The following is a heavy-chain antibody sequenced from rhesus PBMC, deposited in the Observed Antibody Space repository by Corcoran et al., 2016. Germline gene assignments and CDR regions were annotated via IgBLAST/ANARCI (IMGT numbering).Heavy chain of an antibody. J-gene: IGHJ5-1*01. CDR2: IHGKTGEA. Sequence: QVQLQASGPGLVEPSETLSLTCSVSGGSMSSNWWSWTRQLPGKSLEGIGDIHGKTGEAKYSPPLKSRFTITRATAKSQFSLRLSSGTAADTAVYYCARDEYGDYGVGRRFDIWGPGVLVTVSS. D-gene: IGHD4-23*01. CDR1: GGSMSSNW. CDR3: ARDEYGDYGVGRRFDI. V-gene: IGHV4S16*01.